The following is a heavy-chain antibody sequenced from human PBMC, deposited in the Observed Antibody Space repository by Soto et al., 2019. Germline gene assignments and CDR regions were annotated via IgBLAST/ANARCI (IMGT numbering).Heavy chain of an antibody. CDR3: AGPDYGDYDRYFDY. D-gene: IGHD4-17*01. Sequence: GASVKVSCKASGYTFTSYPIHWVRQAPGQRLEWMGWINAGNGDTKCSQRFQGRITLTRDTYTNTAYMELSSLRSEDTAVYYCAGPDYGDYDRYFDYWGQGTLVTVSS. CDR2: INAGNGDT. V-gene: IGHV1-3*01. J-gene: IGHJ4*02. CDR1: GYTFTSYP.